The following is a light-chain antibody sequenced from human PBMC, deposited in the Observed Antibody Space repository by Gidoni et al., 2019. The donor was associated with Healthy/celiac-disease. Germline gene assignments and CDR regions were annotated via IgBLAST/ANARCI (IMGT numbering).Light chain of an antibody. CDR1: QSVLYSSNNKNY. Sequence: DIVMTQSPDSLAVSLGERATINCKPSQSVLYSSNNKNYLAWYQQKPGQPPKLLIYWASTRESGVPDRFSGSGSGTDFTLTISSLQAEDVAVYYCQQYYSTPPYSFGQGTKLAIK. J-gene: IGKJ2*03. CDR2: WAS. CDR3: QQYYSTPPYS. V-gene: IGKV4-1*01.